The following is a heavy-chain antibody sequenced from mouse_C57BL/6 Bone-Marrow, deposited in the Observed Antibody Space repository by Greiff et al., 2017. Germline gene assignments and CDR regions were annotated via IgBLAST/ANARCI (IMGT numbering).Heavy chain of an antibody. J-gene: IGHJ4*01. CDR3: ARMIYYYGSSYDYYAMDY. V-gene: IGHV2-2*01. CDR1: GFSLTSYG. D-gene: IGHD1-1*01. Sequence: QVQLQQSGPGLVQPSQSLSITCTVSGFSLTSYGVHWVRQSPGKGLEWLGVIWSGGSTDYNAAFISRLSISKDNSKSQVFFKMNSLQADDTAIYYCARMIYYYGSSYDYYAMDYWGQGTSVTVSS. CDR2: IWSGGST.